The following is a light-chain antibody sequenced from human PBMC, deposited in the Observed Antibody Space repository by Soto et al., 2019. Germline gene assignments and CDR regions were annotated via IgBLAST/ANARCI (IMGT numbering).Light chain of an antibody. V-gene: IGLV2-23*03. CDR1: SSDVGSYNL. J-gene: IGLJ1*01. CDR2: EGS. Sequence: QSALTQPASVSGSPGQSITISCTGTSSDVGSYNLVSWYQQHPGKAPKLMIYEGSKRPSGVSNRFPGSKSGNTASLTISGLQAEDEADYYCCSYAGSSTFLYVFGTGTKVTVL. CDR3: CSYAGSSTFLYV.